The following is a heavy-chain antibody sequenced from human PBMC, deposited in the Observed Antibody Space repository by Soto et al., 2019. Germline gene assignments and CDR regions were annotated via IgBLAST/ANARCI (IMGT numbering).Heavy chain of an antibody. V-gene: IGHV3-30*03. Sequence: GGALRLSSADSGFAFRTYWMSWVRLAPGKGLEWVAATTYDGGIKHYVDSVKGRFTISRDNSKNTLYLQMNSLRVEDTATYYCAGALENPYFYYGLNVWGQGTTVTVS. D-gene: IGHD1-1*01. CDR2: TTYDGGIK. J-gene: IGHJ6*02. CDR1: GFAFRTYW. CDR3: AGALENPYFYYGLNV.